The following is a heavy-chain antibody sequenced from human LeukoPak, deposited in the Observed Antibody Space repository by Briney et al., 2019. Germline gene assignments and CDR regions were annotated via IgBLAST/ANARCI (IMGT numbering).Heavy chain of an antibody. Sequence: GASVKVSCKASGYTFTSYDINWVRQATGQGLEWMGWMNPNSGNTGYAQKFQGRVTMTRNTSISTAYMELSSLRSEDTAVYYCARLMSSSWYLLFDYWGQGTLVTVSS. CDR1: GYTFTSYD. V-gene: IGHV1-8*01. J-gene: IGHJ4*02. CDR3: ARLMSSSWYLLFDY. CDR2: MNPNSGNT. D-gene: IGHD6-13*01.